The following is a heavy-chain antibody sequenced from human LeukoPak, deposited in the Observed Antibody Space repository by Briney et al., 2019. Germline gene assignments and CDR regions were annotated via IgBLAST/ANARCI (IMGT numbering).Heavy chain of an antibody. Sequence: ASVKVSCKASGYTFTGYYMHWVRQAPGQGLEWMGWINPNSGGTNYAQKFQGRVTMTRDTSISTAYMELSRLRSEDTAVYYCARSSSTVVIAPHDAFDIWGQGTMVTVSS. D-gene: IGHD2-21*01. CDR2: INPNSGGT. CDR3: ARSSSTVVIAPHDAFDI. J-gene: IGHJ3*02. CDR1: GYTFTGYY. V-gene: IGHV1-2*02.